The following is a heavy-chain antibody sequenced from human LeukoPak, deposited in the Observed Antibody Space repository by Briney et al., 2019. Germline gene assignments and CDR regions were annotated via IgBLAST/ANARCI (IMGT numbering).Heavy chain of an antibody. D-gene: IGHD3-10*01. CDR2: INHSGST. CDR3: ARRSGVRGVWYY. V-gene: IGHV4-34*01. Sequence: SETLSLTCAVYSGSFSGYYWSWIRQPPGKGLEWIGEINHSGSTNDSPSLKSRVTISVDTSKNQFSLKLSSVTAADTAVYYCARRSGVRGVWYYWGQGTLVTVSS. CDR1: SGSFSGYY. J-gene: IGHJ4*02.